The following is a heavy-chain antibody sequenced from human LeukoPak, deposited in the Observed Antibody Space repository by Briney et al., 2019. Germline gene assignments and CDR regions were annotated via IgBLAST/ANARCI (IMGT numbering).Heavy chain of an antibody. J-gene: IGHJ5*02. CDR3: AKGGGIAAAGPLDNWFDP. Sequence: QAGGSLRLSCAASGFTFSSYGMHWVRQAPGKGLEWVAVISYDGSNKYYADSVKGRFTISRDNSKNTLYLQMNSLRAEDTAVYYCAKGGGIAAAGPLDNWFDPWGQGTLVAVSS. D-gene: IGHD6-13*01. CDR2: ISYDGSNK. V-gene: IGHV3-30*18. CDR1: GFTFSSYG.